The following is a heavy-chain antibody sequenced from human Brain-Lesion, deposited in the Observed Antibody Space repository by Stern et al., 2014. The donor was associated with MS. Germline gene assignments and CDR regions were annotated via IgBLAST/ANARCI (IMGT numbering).Heavy chain of an antibody. CDR3: AKDRQYLTYFFDH. CDR1: GFTFGSCA. Sequence: QVQLGQSGGGVVQPGRPLRLSCGASGFTFGSCAMHWVRQAPGKGLEWVAGVSYDGSNKYYADSVKGRFTISRDNSQNTLYMQMSSLRPEDTAVYYCAKDRQYLTYFFDHWGQGSLVTVSS. CDR2: VSYDGSNK. V-gene: IGHV3-30*18. J-gene: IGHJ5*02. D-gene: IGHD2/OR15-2a*01.